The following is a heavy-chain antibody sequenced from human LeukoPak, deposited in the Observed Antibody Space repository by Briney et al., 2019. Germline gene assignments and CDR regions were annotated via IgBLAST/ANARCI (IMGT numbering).Heavy chain of an antibody. J-gene: IGHJ5*02. V-gene: IGHV1-2*02. CDR1: GYIFTAYY. CDR2: INPHSGDT. Sequence: GASVKVSCKASGYIFTAYYMHWVRQAPGQGLEWMGWINPHSGDTGYAQKFQGRVTMTRDTSISTAYMELSWLRSDDTAVYYCAREMFRGHNWFDPWGQGTLVTVSS. D-gene: IGHD3-10*02. CDR3: AREMFRGHNWFDP.